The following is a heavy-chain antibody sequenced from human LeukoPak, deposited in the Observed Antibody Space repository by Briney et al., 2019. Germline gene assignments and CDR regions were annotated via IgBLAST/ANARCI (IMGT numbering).Heavy chain of an antibody. Sequence: SETLSLTCTVSGGSISSYYWSWIRQPPGKGLEWIGYIYYSGSTNYNPSLKSRVTISVDTSKNQFSLKLSSVTAADTAVYYCASMVRGVHFDYWGQGTLVTVSS. CDR2: IYYSGST. CDR1: GGSISSYY. D-gene: IGHD3-10*01. V-gene: IGHV4-59*12. J-gene: IGHJ4*02. CDR3: ASMVRGVHFDY.